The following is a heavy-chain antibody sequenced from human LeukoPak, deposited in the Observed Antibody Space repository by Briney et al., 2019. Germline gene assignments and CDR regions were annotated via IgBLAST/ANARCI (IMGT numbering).Heavy chain of an antibody. Sequence: GGSLRLSCAASGFLFSSYEMNWVRRAPGKGLGWVSYISSRSRTIDYADSVKGRFTISRDNAKNSLYLQMNSLRTEDTALYYCARVASTGNDFDSWGQGTLVTVSS. CDR2: ISSRSRTI. D-gene: IGHD2-8*02. V-gene: IGHV3-48*03. CDR1: GFLFSSYE. CDR3: ARVASTGNDFDS. J-gene: IGHJ4*02.